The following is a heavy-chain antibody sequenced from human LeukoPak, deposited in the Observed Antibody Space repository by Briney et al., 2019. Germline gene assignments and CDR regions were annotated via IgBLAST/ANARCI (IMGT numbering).Heavy chain of an antibody. CDR3: ARIGCSGGSCYLNYYYGMDV. CDR2: INHSGST. J-gene: IGHJ6*04. D-gene: IGHD2-15*01. CDR1: GGSFSGYY. Sequence: SETLSLTCAVYGGSFSGYYGSWIRQPPGKGLEWIGEINHSGSTNYNPSLKSRVTISVDTSKNQFSLKLSSVTAADTAVYYCARIGCSGGSCYLNYYYGMDVWGKGTTVTVSS. V-gene: IGHV4-34*01.